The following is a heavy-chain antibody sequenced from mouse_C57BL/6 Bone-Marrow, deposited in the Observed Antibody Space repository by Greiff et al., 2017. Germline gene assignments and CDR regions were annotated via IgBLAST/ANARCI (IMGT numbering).Heavy chain of an antibody. CDR3: ARYYGSSYGDWYFDV. D-gene: IGHD1-1*01. J-gene: IGHJ1*03. V-gene: IGHV3-5*01. CDR1: GISITTGNYR. Sequence: EVKLQESGPGLVKPSQTVFLTCTVTGISITTGNYRWSWIRQFPGNKLEWIGYIYYSGTITYNPSLTSRTTITRDTPKNQFFLEMNSLTAEDTATYYGARYYGSSYGDWYFDVWGTGTTVTVSS. CDR2: IYYSGTI.